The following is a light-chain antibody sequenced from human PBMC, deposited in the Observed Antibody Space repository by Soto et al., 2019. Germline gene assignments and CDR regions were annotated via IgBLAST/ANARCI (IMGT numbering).Light chain of an antibody. J-gene: IGKJ1*01. V-gene: IGKV1-39*01. CDR1: QSISNY. CDR3: QQSYSTPRT. CDR2: DAS. Sequence: DIQVTQSPSSLPASVGDRVTITCRASQSISNYLNWYQHKPGKAPKLLIYDASSLYSGVPSRFSGSGSGTAFTLPISSLQAEDFATYYCQQSYSTPRTFGQGTKVDIK.